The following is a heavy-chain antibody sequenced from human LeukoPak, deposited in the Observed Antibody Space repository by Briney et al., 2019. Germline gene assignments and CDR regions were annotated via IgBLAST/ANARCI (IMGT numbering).Heavy chain of an antibody. CDR2: ISSSSSYM. D-gene: IGHD3-16*01. CDR1: GFTFSDSA. J-gene: IGHJ5*02. CDR3: AGEISNWFDP. Sequence: GGSLRLSCVASGFTFSDSAMNWVRQAPGKELEWVSSISSSSSYMYYSDSVKGRFTISRDNAKNSLYLQMSGLRVEDTGVYYCAGEISNWFDPWGQGTLVTVS. V-gene: IGHV3-21*01.